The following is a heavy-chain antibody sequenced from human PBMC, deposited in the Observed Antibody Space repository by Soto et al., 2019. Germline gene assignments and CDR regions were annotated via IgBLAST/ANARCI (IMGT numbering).Heavy chain of an antibody. V-gene: IGHV3-30-3*01. CDR2: ISYDGSNK. CDR3: ARDGIDYYGMDV. Sequence: GGSLRLSCAASGFTFSSYAMHWVRQAPGKGLEWVAVISYDGSNKYYADSVKGRFTISRGNSKNTLYLQMNSLRAEDTAVYYCARDGIDYYGMDVWGQGTTVTVSS. J-gene: IGHJ6*02. CDR1: GFTFSSYA.